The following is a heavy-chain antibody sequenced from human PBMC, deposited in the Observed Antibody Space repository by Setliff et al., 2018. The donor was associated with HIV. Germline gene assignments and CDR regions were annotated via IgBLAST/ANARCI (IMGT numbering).Heavy chain of an antibody. CDR3: ARALGSGNTNVFNS. Sequence: SETLSLTCAVYGGSFSAYYWSWIRQTPGKGLEWIGEINHSGGTNYNPSLKSRVTMSVDTSKNQFSLNLSSVTAADTAVYYCARALGSGNTNVFNSWGQGTLVTVSS. V-gene: IGHV4-34*01. D-gene: IGHD3-10*01. J-gene: IGHJ1*01. CDR2: INHSGGT. CDR1: GGSFSAYY.